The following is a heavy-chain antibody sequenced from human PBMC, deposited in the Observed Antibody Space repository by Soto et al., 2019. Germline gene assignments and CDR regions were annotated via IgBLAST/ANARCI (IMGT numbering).Heavy chain of an antibody. J-gene: IGHJ4*02. V-gene: IGHV2-5*02. CDR1: GFSLSSTRMA. D-gene: IGHD6-19*01. CDR2: IYWDDDK. Sequence: QITLKESGPTLVKPTQTLTLTCTFSGFSLSSTRMAVGCIRQPPGKALELLALIYWDDDKRYSPFLKSRLTITKDTSKNQVVLTMSNMDPVDTARYYCAHIVVAGLGYYFDYWGQGTLVTVSS. CDR3: AHIVVAGLGYYFDY.